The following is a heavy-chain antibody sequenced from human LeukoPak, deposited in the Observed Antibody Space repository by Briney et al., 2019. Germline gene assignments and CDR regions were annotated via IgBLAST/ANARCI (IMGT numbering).Heavy chain of an antibody. Sequence: PGGSLRLSCAASGFTFSGCGVHWVRQAPGKGLEWVAFIWYDGRDKYYADSVKGQFAISRDNSKNTLYLQMNGLRAEDTAVYYCAKDPYSYGSYFDYWGQGTLVTVSS. J-gene: IGHJ4*02. CDR2: IWYDGRDK. D-gene: IGHD5-18*01. CDR3: AKDPYSYGSYFDY. CDR1: GFTFSGCG. V-gene: IGHV3-30*02.